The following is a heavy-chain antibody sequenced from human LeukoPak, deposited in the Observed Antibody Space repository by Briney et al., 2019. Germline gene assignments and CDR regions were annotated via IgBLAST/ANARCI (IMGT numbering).Heavy chain of an antibody. Sequence: GSLRLSCAASGFTLSSYWMSRGRQAPGKGLEWVANIKQDGSEKYYVDSVKGRFTISRDNAKNSLYLQMNSLRAEDTAVYYCARRIAVAGHFDYWGQGALVTVSS. J-gene: IGHJ4*02. D-gene: IGHD6-19*01. CDR1: GFTLSSYW. CDR3: ARRIAVAGHFDY. CDR2: IKQDGSEK. V-gene: IGHV3-7*01.